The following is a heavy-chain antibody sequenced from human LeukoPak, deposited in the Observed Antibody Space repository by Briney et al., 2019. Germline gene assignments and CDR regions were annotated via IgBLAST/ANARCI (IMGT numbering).Heavy chain of an antibody. Sequence: PGGSLRLSCEASGFXFSSYAISWVRQAPGKGLEWVSAISGSGGSTYYADSVKGRFTISRDNSKNTLYPQMNSLRAEDTAVYYCAKDHGYYGSGSYYDYWGQGTLVTVSS. V-gene: IGHV3-23*01. CDR2: ISGSGGST. CDR3: AKDHGYYGSGSYYDY. J-gene: IGHJ4*02. CDR1: GFXFSSYA. D-gene: IGHD3-10*01.